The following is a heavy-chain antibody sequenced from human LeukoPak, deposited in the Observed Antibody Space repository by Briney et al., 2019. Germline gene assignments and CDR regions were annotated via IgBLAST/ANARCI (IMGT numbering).Heavy chain of an antibody. D-gene: IGHD2-2*02. V-gene: IGHV3-33*01. J-gene: IGHJ5*02. CDR3: ARLYCISTSCYTREAWFDP. Sequence: PGGSLRLSCAASGFTFSSYGMHWVRQAPGEGLEWVAVIWYDGSNEYYADSVKGRFTISRDNFKNTLYLQMNSLRAEDTAVYYCARLYCISTSCYTREAWFDPWGQGTLVTVSS. CDR1: GFTFSSYG. CDR2: IWYDGSNE.